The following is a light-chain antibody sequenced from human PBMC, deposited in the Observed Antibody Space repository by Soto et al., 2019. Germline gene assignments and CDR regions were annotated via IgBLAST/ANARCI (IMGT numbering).Light chain of an antibody. CDR3: QQYNSYSWT. J-gene: IGKJ1*01. CDR1: QNNGRW. CDR2: HAS. V-gene: IGKV1-5*01. Sequence: DIQMTQSPSTLSASIGDRVTISCRASQNNGRWLAWYQQKPGTAPNLLIYHASNLRGGVPSRFSGGGSGTEFSLTNSSLQPDDIATYSCQQYNSYSWTFGQGTKVEIK.